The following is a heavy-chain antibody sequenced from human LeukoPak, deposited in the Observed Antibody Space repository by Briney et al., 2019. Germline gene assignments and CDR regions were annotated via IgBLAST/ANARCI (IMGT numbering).Heavy chain of an antibody. CDR3: ARACPATGHGNYDFWSGHWGADAFDI. J-gene: IGHJ3*02. CDR1: GFTFDVYG. Sequence: GGSLRLSCAAAGFTFDVYGMHWVRHARGGCRGWDSGVRWNSGSIVYAVSVKGRFTIYRDNAKNSFYLPMNSLRAEHMALYYCARACPATGHGNYDFWSGHWGADAFDIWGQGTMVTVSS. D-gene: IGHD3-3*01. CDR2: VRWNSGSI. V-gene: IGHV3-9*03.